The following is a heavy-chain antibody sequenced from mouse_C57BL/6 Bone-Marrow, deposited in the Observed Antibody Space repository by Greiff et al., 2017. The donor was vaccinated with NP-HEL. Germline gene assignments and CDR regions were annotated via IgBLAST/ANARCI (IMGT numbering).Heavy chain of an antibody. CDR3: ARSYYGSSRFAY. CDR2: IYPSDSET. J-gene: IGHJ3*01. CDR1: GYTFTSYW. Sequence: QVQLQQSGAELVRPGSSVKLSCKASGYTFTSYWMDWVKQRPGQGLEWIGNIYPSDSETHYNQKFKDKATLTVDKSSSTAYMQLSSLTSEDSAVYYCARSYYGSSRFAYWGQGTLVTVSA. D-gene: IGHD1-1*01. V-gene: IGHV1-61*01.